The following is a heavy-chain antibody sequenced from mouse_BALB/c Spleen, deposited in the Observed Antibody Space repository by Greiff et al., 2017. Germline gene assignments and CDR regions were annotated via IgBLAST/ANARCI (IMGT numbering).Heavy chain of an antibody. CDR2: IYPGNSDT. D-gene: IGHD1-1*01. J-gene: IGHJ4*01. CDR3: TREFYYGSGLRAMDY. Sequence: VQLQQSGTVLARPGASVKMSCKASGYSFTSYWMHWVKQRPGQGLEWIGAIYPGNSDTSYNQKFKGKAKLTAVTSASTAYMELSSLTNEDSAVYYCTREFYYGSGLRAMDYWGQGTSVTVSA. V-gene: IGHV1-5*01. CDR1: GYSFTSYW.